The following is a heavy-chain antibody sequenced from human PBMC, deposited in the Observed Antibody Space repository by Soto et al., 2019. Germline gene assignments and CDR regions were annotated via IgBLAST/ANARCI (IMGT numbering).Heavy chain of an antibody. CDR1: GGSISSGDYY. CDR3: ARVKVAAAGVSTNWFDP. CDR2: IYYSGST. J-gene: IGHJ5*02. V-gene: IGHV4-30-4*01. D-gene: IGHD6-13*01. Sequence: PSETLSLTCTVSGGSISSGDYYWSWIRQPPGKGLEWIGYIYYSGSTYYNPSLKSRVTISVDTSKNQFSLKLSSVTAADTAVYYCARVKVAAAGVSTNWFDPWGQGTLVTVSS.